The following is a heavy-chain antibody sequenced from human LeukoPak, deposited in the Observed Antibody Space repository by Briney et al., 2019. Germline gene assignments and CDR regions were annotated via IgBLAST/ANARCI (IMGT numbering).Heavy chain of an antibody. V-gene: IGHV7-4-1*02. CDR2: INTNTGNP. CDR1: GYTFTSYA. Sequence: WASVKVSCKASGYTFTSYAMNWVRQAPGQGLEWMGWINTNTGNPTYAQGFTGRFVFSLDTSVSTAYLQISSLKAEDTAVYYCARNDYDSSGYYYGIDYWGQGTLVTVSS. CDR3: ARNDYDSSGYYYGIDY. J-gene: IGHJ4*02. D-gene: IGHD3-22*01.